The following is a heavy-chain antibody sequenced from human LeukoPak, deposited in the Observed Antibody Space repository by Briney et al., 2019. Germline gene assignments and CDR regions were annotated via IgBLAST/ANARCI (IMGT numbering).Heavy chain of an antibody. D-gene: IGHD2-2*02. Sequence: GGSLRLSCAASGFTFSSYSMNWVRQAPGKGLEWVSSISSSNSYIYYADSVKGRFTISRDNAKNSLYLQMNSLRAEDTAVYYCARAQHCSSTSCYTGRYYFDYWGQGALVTVSS. J-gene: IGHJ4*02. CDR1: GFTFSSYS. CDR2: ISSSNSYI. V-gene: IGHV3-21*01. CDR3: ARAQHCSSTSCYTGRYYFDY.